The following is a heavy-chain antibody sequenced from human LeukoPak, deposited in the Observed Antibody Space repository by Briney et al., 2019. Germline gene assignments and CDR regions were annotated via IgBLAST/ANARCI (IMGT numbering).Heavy chain of an antibody. V-gene: IGHV3-23*01. CDR1: GFIFNNYG. J-gene: IGHJ5*02. CDR3: AKGSGGYFADL. CDR2: ISNDGGGT. D-gene: IGHD2-15*01. Sequence: GGSLRLSCAASGFIFNNYGLIWVRQAPGKGLEWVSAISNDGGGTTYADFVNGRFTISRDNSKNTLFLQMNSLRAEDTALYYCAKGSGGYFADLWGQGTLVTVSS.